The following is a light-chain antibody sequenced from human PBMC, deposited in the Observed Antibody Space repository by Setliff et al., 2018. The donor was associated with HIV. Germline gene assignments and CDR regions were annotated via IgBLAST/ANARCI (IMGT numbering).Light chain of an antibody. CDR2: VVT. V-gene: IGLV2-14*03. CDR1: SIDIGGYDY. CDR3: SSYSRSSTFGV. J-gene: IGLJ1*01. Sequence: QSALTQPASVSGSPGQSITISCTGTSIDIGGYDYVSWFQHPPGKAPKLMMSVVTKRPPVVSNRFSGSKSGNTASLTISGLQAEDEADYYCSSYSRSSTFGVFGTGTKVTVL.